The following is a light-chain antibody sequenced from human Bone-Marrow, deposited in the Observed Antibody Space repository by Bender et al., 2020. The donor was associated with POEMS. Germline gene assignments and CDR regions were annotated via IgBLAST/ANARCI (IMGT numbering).Light chain of an antibody. V-gene: IGLV2-23*02. CDR3: SSYDATTTLLV. CDR1: NTDLGPHSV. CDR2: EDT. J-gene: IGLJ1*01. Sequence: QSALTQPASVSESPGQSITVSCTGDNTDLGPHSVVSWYQQHPGRVPKLMIYEDTKRPSGVSDRFSASKSGSTASLTISGLQAEDEADYYCSSYDATTTLLVFGSGTKVSVL.